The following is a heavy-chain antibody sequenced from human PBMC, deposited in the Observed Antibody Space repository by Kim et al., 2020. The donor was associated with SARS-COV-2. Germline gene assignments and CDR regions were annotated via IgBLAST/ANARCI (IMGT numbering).Heavy chain of an antibody. CDR2: INHSGST. J-gene: IGHJ6*01. Sequence: SETLSLTCAVYGGSFSGYYWSWIRQPPGKGLEWIGEINHSGSTNYNPSLKSRVTISVDTSKNQFSLKLSSVTAADTAVYYCARGIVVVPAARHTRYYYG. V-gene: IGHV4-34*01. CDR3: ARGIVVVPAARHTRYYYG. D-gene: IGHD2-2*01. CDR1: GGSFSGYY.